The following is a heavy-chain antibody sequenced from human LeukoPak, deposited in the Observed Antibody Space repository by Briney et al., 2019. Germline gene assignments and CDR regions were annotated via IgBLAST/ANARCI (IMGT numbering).Heavy chain of an antibody. V-gene: IGHV1-69*01. Sequence: SVKVSCKASGGTFSSYAISWVRQAPGQVLEWMGGIIPIFGTANYAQKFQGRVTITADESTSTAYMELSSLRSEDTAVYYCARDQQLASSYYYYYMDVWGKGTTVTVSS. D-gene: IGHD6-6*01. CDR1: GGTFSSYA. CDR2: IIPIFGTA. CDR3: ARDQQLASSYYYYYMDV. J-gene: IGHJ6*03.